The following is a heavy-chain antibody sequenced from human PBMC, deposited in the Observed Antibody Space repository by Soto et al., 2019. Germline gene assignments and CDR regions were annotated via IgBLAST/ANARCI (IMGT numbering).Heavy chain of an antibody. Sequence: SVKVSCKASGGTFSSYAISWVRQAPGQGLEWMGGIIPIFGTANYAQKFQGRVTITADESTSTAYMELSSLRSEDTAVYYCARDTPRYSSSWFLDYWAQGTLVTVSS. CDR3: ARDTPRYSSSWFLDY. V-gene: IGHV1-69*13. CDR2: IIPIFGTA. D-gene: IGHD6-13*01. J-gene: IGHJ4*02. CDR1: GGTFSSYA.